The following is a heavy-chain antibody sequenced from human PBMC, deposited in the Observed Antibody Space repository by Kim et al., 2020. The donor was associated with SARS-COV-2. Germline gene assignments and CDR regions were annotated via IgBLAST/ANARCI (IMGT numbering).Heavy chain of an antibody. Sequence: GTNYAQKFQGRVTMNRDTAISTAYMELSRLRSDDTAVYYCARVVFWSGYQSWGQGTLVTVSS. D-gene: IGHD3-3*01. CDR3: ARVVFWSGYQS. CDR2: GT. J-gene: IGHJ4*02. V-gene: IGHV1-2*02.